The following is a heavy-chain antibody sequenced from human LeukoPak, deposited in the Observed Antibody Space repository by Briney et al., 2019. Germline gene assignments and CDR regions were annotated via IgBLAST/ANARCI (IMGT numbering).Heavy chain of an antibody. J-gene: IGHJ4*02. D-gene: IGHD4-17*01. CDR1: GGTFSSYA. CDR2: IIPIFGTA. CDR3: ARGHDYGDYGPFDY. Sequence: ASVKVSCKASGGTFSSYAISWVRQAAGQGLEWMGGIIPIFGTANYAQKFQGRVTITTDESTSPAYMELSSLRSEDTAVYYGARGHDYGDYGPFDYWGQGTLVTVSS. V-gene: IGHV1-69*05.